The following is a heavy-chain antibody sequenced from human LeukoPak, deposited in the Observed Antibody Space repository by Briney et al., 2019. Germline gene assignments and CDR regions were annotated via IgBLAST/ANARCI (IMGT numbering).Heavy chain of an antibody. J-gene: IGHJ4*02. CDR3: ARIQEGRYTIFGVVTTGAFDY. Sequence: PGGSLRLSCAASGFTFSSYSMNWVRQAPGKGLEWVANIKQDGSEKYYVDSVKGRFTNSRDNAKNSLYLQMNSLRAEDTAVYYCARIQEGRYTIFGVVTTGAFDYWGQGTLVTVSS. V-gene: IGHV3-7*01. CDR1: GFTFSSYS. D-gene: IGHD3-3*01. CDR2: IKQDGSEK.